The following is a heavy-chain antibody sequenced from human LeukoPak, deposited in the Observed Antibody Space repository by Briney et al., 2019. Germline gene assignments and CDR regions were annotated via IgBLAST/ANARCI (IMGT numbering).Heavy chain of an antibody. CDR3: ARDALVPDGFDL. CDR1: GFTVSSNY. V-gene: IGHV3-66*01. D-gene: IGHD6-13*01. J-gene: IGHJ3*01. Sequence: GGSLRLSCAASGFTVSSNYMIWVRQPPGMGLEWVSVFYPGGTTYYEESVKRRFSVYRDNPKNIVSLPMDSLSAEDTAVYYCARDALVPDGFDLWGQGTMVTVSS. CDR2: FYPGGTT.